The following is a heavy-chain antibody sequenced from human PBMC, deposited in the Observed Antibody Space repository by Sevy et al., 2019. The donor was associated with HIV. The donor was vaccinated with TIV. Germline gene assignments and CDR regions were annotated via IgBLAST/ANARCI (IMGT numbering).Heavy chain of an antibody. V-gene: IGHV3-11*01. D-gene: IGHD3-10*01. CDR3: AREGSSMVRGVLFDY. CDR1: GFTFSDYY. J-gene: IGHJ4*02. CDR2: ISSSGSTI. Sequence: GGSLRLSCAASGFTFSDYYMSWIRQAPGKGLEWVSYISSSGSTIYYADSVEGRFTISRDNAKNSLYLQMNSLRAEDTAVYYCAREGSSMVRGVLFDYWGQGTLVTVSS.